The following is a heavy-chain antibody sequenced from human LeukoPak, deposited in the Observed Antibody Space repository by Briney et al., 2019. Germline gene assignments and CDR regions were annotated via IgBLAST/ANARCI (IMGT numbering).Heavy chain of an antibody. V-gene: IGHV4-59*08. CDR2: VYNSEYT. D-gene: IGHD1-26*01. CDR1: GGSISGYY. J-gene: IGHJ5*02. CDR3: ARHAIYSGGYSFWFDP. Sequence: PSETLSLTCTVSGGSISGYYWSWIRQPPGKGLEWIAYVYNSEYTNYNPSLKSRASTSVDTSKNLCSLRLTSVTAADTAVYYCARHAIYSGGYSFWFDPWGLGTLVTVS.